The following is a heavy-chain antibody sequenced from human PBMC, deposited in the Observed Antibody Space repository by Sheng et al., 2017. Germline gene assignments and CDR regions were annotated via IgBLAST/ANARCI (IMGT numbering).Heavy chain of an antibody. CDR1: GGTFSSYT. CDR2: IIPILGIA. CDR3: ATRSRRDWWFDP. J-gene: IGHJ5*02. V-gene: IGHV1-69*02. Sequence: QVQLVQSGAEVKKPGSSVKVSCKASGGTFSSYTISWVRQAPGQGLEWMGRIIPILGIANYAQKFQGRVTITADKSTSTAYMELSSLRSEDTAVYYCATRSRRDWWFDPWGQGTLVTVSS. D-gene: IGHD2-21*01.